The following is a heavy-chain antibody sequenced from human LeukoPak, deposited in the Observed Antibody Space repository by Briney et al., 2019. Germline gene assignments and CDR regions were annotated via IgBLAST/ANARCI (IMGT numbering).Heavy chain of an antibody. V-gene: IGHV3-23*01. J-gene: IGHJ4*02. D-gene: IGHD3-16*02. CDR3: AKDVTGYDYVWGSYLFDY. CDR2: ISGSGGST. CDR1: GFAFSNYG. Sequence: PGGSLRLSCAASGFAFSNYGMRWVRQAPGKGLEWVSAISGSGGSTYYADSVKGRFTISRDNSKNTLYLQMNSLRAEDTAVYYCAKDVTGYDYVWGSYLFDYWGQGTLVTVSS.